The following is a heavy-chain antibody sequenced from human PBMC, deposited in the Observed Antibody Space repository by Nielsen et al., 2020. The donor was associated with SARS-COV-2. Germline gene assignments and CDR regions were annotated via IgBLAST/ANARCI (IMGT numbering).Heavy chain of an antibody. CDR1: GFTFSDYS. CDR3: ATCRGPYWYFDL. CDR2: ISISSSTI. V-gene: IGHV3-48*01. J-gene: IGHJ2*01. Sequence: GESLKISCTGSGFTFSDYSMNWVRQAPGKGLEWISYISISSSTIDYADSVKGRFTISRDNAKNSLYLQMNSLRAEDTAVYYCATCRGPYWYFDLWGRGTLVTVSS. D-gene: IGHD3-10*01.